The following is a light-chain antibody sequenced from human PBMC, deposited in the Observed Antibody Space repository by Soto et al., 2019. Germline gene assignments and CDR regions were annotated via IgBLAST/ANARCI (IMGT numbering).Light chain of an antibody. Sequence: EIVLTQSPGTLSLFPGERATLSCRASQSLITRYLAWYQQKPGQAPRLLIYGASSRATGIPDRFSGSGSGTDFTLTISTLEPEDFAVYSCQQYGTSLTFGQGTRLEIK. V-gene: IGKV3-20*01. CDR3: QQYGTSLT. CDR2: GAS. J-gene: IGKJ5*01. CDR1: QSLITRY.